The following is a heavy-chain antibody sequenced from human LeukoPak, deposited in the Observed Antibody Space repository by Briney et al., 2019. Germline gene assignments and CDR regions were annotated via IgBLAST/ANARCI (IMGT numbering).Heavy chain of an antibody. J-gene: IGHJ4*02. CDR2: ISAYNGNT. Sequence: ASVKVSCKASGYTFTSYGISWVRQAPGQALEWMGWISAYNGNTNNAQKLQARVTMTTETSTSTAYMDLRSLRSDDTAVYYCAREALTAMADYWGQGTLVTVSS. CDR3: AREALTAMADY. D-gene: IGHD5-18*01. V-gene: IGHV1-18*01. CDR1: GYTFTSYG.